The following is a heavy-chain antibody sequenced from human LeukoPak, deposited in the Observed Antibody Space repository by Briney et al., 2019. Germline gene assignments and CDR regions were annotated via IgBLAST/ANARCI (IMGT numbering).Heavy chain of an antibody. V-gene: IGHV3-30*03. CDR3: ARDLSGGYTVDY. Sequence: HAGRSLRLSCAASGFTFSSYGMHWVRQAPGKGLEWVAGISYDGSEKFYAKSVKGRFTISRDNSENTLYLQMNSLRTEDTAVYNCARDLSGGYTVDYWGQGTLLTVSS. CDR1: GFTFSSYG. J-gene: IGHJ4*02. D-gene: IGHD1-26*01. CDR2: ISYDGSEK.